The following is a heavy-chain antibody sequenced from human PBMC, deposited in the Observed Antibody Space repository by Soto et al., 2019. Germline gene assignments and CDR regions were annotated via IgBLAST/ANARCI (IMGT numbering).Heavy chain of an antibody. CDR2: IYSGGST. V-gene: IGHV3-53*04. D-gene: IGHD2-2*01. Sequence: GGSLRLSCAASGFTVSSNYMSWVRQAPGKGLEWVSVIYSGGSTYYADSVKGRFTISRHNSKNTLYLQMNSLRAEDTAVYYCARELSMPDSYSGMDAWGKGTTVPVAS. CDR1: GFTVSSNY. CDR3: ARELSMPDSYSGMDA. J-gene: IGHJ6*04.